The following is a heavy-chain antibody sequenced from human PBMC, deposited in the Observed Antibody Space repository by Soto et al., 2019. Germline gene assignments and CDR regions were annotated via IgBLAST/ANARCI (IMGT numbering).Heavy chain of an antibody. D-gene: IGHD6-19*01. CDR3: AKGGRQWLVTSDFNY. CDR1: GFTFSDYA. Sequence: VQLVESGGGVVQPGRSLRLSCAASGFTFSDYAMHWVRQAPGKGLEWVAVVSHDGRNTHYADSVEGRFTISRDSSKNTVALEMTSLRAEDTAVYYCAKGGRQWLVTSDFNYWGQGALVTVSS. V-gene: IGHV3-30*18. CDR2: VSHDGRNT. J-gene: IGHJ4*02.